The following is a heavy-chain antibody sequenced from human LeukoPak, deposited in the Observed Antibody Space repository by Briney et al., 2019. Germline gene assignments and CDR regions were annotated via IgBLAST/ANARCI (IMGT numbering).Heavy chain of an antibody. CDR2: IYAYDGNR. CDR1: GYTFINNG. D-gene: IGHD5-24*01. Sequence: GASVKVSCKTSGYTFINNGISWVRQAPGQGLEWMAWIYAYDGNRHYAQKFQDRVTMTTDTSTSTAYMELRSLRSDDTAVYYCARARRDGYNSGGRWFDPWGQGTLVTVSS. V-gene: IGHV1-18*01. CDR3: ARARRDGYNSGGRWFDP. J-gene: IGHJ5*02.